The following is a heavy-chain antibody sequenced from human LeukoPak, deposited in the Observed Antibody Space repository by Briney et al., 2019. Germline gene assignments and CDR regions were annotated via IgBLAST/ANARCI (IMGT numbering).Heavy chain of an antibody. V-gene: IGHV3-21*01. D-gene: IGHD3-22*01. CDR1: GFPFSSYS. Sequence: GGSLRLSCAASGFPFSSYSMYWVRQAPGKGLEWVSSISSSSSYIYYADSVKGRFTISRDNAKNSLYLQMNSLRAEDTAVYYCARDHYDSSGSKDAFDIWGQGTMVTVSS. J-gene: IGHJ3*02. CDR3: ARDHYDSSGSKDAFDI. CDR2: ISSSSSYI.